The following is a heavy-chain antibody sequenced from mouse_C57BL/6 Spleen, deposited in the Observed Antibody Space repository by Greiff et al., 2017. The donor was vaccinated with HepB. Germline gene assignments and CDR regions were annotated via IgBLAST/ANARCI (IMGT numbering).Heavy chain of an antibody. D-gene: IGHD2-3*01. CDR1: GYSITSGYY. CDR2: ISYDGSN. J-gene: IGHJ4*01. Sequence: ESGPGLVKPSQSLSLTCSVTGYSITSGYYWNWIRQFPGNKLEWMGYISYDGSNNYNPSLKNRISITRDPSKNQFFLKLNSVTTEDTATYYCARGDGYYYYYAMDYWGQGTSVTVSS. V-gene: IGHV3-6*01. CDR3: ARGDGYYYYYAMDY.